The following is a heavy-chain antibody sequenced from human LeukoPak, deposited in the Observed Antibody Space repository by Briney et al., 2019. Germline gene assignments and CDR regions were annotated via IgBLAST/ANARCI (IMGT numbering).Heavy chain of an antibody. CDR3: ASEGGYDFWSGYYRGAFDY. Sequence: GGSLRLSCAASGFTFSSYSMNWVRQAPGKGLEWVSSISSSSSYIYYADSVKGRFTISRDNSKNTLYLQMNSLRAEDTAVYYCASEGGYDFWSGYYRGAFDYWGQGTLVTVSS. V-gene: IGHV3-21*01. CDR1: GFTFSSYS. D-gene: IGHD3-3*01. J-gene: IGHJ4*02. CDR2: ISSSSSYI.